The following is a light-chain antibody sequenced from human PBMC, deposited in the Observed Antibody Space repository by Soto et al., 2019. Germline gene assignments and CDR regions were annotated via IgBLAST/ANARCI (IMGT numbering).Light chain of an antibody. V-gene: IGKV3-15*01. J-gene: IGKJ4*01. CDR2: GAS. CDR1: QSVGSN. CDR3: QQYDSWPRT. Sequence: ETVMTQSPGTLSVSPGERATLSCRASQSVGSNLAWFQQKPAQAPRLLIYGASTRATGTPARFSGSGSGTEFTLIINSLQSEDFAVYYCQQYDSWPRTFGGVTKV.